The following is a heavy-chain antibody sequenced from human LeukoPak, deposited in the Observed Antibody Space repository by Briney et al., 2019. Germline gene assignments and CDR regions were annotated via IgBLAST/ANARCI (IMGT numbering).Heavy chain of an antibody. V-gene: IGHV1-46*01. Sequence: ASVKVSCKASGYTFTSYYMHWVRQAPGQGLEWMGIINPSGGSTSYAQKFQGRVTMTRDTSTSTVYMELSSLRSEDTAVYYCARDQILWFGEGSYFDYWGQGTLVTVSS. CDR3: ARDQILWFGEGSYFDY. D-gene: IGHD3-10*01. CDR2: INPSGGST. J-gene: IGHJ4*02. CDR1: GYTFTSYY.